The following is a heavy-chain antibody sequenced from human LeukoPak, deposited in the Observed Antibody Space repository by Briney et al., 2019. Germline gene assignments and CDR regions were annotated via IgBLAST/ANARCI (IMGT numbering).Heavy chain of an antibody. J-gene: IGHJ4*02. CDR2: INHSGST. V-gene: IGHV4-34*01. D-gene: IGHD3-22*01. CDR1: GGSFSGYY. Sequence: PSETLSLTCAVYGGSFSGYYWSWIRQPPGKGLEWIGEINHSGSTNYNPSLKSRVTMSVDTSKNQFSLKLSSVTAADTAVYYCARLNYYDIPEPGGFLYYFDYWGQGTLVTVSS. CDR3: ARLNYYDIPEPGGFLYYFDY.